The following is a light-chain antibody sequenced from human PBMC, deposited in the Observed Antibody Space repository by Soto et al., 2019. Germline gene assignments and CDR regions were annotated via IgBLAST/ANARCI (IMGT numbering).Light chain of an antibody. CDR2: EVS. V-gene: IGLV2-14*03. CDR3: SSYTSSSTRV. CDR1: SSDVGAYDF. Sequence: QSVLTQPASVSGSPGQSITISCTGTSSDVGAYDFVSWYQQHPDKAPKLMIYEVSNRPSGVCNRFSGSKSVNTATLTISGLQAEDEADYYCSSYTSSSTRVFGTGTKVTVL. J-gene: IGLJ1*01.